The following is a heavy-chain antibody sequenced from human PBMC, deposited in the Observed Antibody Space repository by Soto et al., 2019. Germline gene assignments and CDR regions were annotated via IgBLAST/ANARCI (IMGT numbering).Heavy chain of an antibody. V-gene: IGHV3-66*01. D-gene: IGHD2-15*01. Sequence: EVQLVESGGGLVQPGGSLRLSCVVSGFTVSRSYMSWVRQAPGKGLEWVSVIHSGGSTFYADSVKGRFSISRDNSKNTLYLQMNSLRAEDTAVYYCASLCSGSLDYWGQGTLVTVSS. CDR2: IHSGGST. J-gene: IGHJ4*02. CDR3: ASLCSGSLDY. CDR1: GFTVSRSY.